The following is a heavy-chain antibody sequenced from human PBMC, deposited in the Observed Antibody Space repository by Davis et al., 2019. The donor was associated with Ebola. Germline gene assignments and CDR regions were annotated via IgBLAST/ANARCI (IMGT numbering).Heavy chain of an antibody. V-gene: IGHV6-1*01. J-gene: IGHJ6*04. Sequence: PSETLSLTCAISGDSVSVNSGGWNWIRQSPSRGLEWLGRTYYNSKWYNDYAVSVKSRITINLDTSKNQLSLQLNSVTPEDTAVYYCARGAAAAGTDYQYGMDAWGKGTTVTVSS. CDR3: ARGAAAAGTDYQYGMDA. CDR1: GDSVSVNSGG. D-gene: IGHD6-13*01. CDR2: TYYNSKWYN.